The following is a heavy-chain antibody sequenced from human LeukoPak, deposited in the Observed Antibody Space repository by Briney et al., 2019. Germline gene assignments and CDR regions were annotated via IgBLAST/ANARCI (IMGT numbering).Heavy chain of an antibody. Sequence: PGGSLRLSCATSGFTVSDTYMSWVRQAPGKGLEWVSVIYNAGSTYYADSVKGRFTISSDNSKTTPYLQMNSLRVEDTAMYYCARQAVAGFDYWGQGTLVTVSS. V-gene: IGHV3-53*01. D-gene: IGHD6-19*01. CDR1: GFTVSDTY. J-gene: IGHJ4*02. CDR2: IYNAGST. CDR3: ARQAVAGFDY.